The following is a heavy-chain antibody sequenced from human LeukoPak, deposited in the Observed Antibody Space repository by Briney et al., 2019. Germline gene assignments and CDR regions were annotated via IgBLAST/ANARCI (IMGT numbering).Heavy chain of an antibody. D-gene: IGHD3-10*01. CDR3: ARDPMALDWFDP. CDR1: GFTFSSYW. CDR2: INSDGSDT. J-gene: IGHJ5*02. V-gene: IGHV3-74*01. Sequence: GGSLRLSCAASGFTFSSYWMHWVRQAPGKGLVWVSRINSDGSDTSYAVSVKGRFTISRDNAKNTLYLQMNSLRAEDTAVYYCARDPMALDWFDPWGQGTLVTVSS.